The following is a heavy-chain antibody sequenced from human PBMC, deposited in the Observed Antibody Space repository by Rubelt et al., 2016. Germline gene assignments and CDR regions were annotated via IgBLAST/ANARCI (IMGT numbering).Heavy chain of an antibody. V-gene: IGHV4-34*01. D-gene: IGHD3-10*01. J-gene: IGHJ6*02. CDR2: INHSGST. CDR3: ARGNYLYYGMDV. CDR1: GGSFSGYY. Sequence: QVQLQQWGAGLLKPSETLSLTCAVYGGSFSGYYWSWIRQPPGKGLEWIGEINHSGSTNYNPSPKSRVTISVDTSKNQFSLKLSSVTAADTAVYYCARGNYLYYGMDVWGQGTTVTVSS.